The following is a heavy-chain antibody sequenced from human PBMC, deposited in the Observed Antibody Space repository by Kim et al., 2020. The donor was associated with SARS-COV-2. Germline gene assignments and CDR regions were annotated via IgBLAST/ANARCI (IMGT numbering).Heavy chain of an antibody. CDR1: GFTFSSYS. V-gene: IGHV3-21*01. Sequence: GGSLRLSCAASGFTFSSYSMNWVRQAPGKGLEWVSSISSSSSYIYYADSVKGRFTISRDNAKNSLYLQMNSLRAEDTAVYYCARDGGHSSGLSIYYGMDVWGQGTTVTVSS. CDR2: ISSSSSYI. CDR3: ARDGGHSSGLSIYYGMDV. D-gene: IGHD6-19*01. J-gene: IGHJ6*02.